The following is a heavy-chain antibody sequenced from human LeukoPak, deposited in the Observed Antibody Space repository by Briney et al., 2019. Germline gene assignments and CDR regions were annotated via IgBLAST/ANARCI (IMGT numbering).Heavy chain of an antibody. CDR2: ISAYNGNT. D-gene: IGHD3-3*01. Sequence: ASVKVSCKASGYTFTSYGISWVRQAPGQGLEWMGWISAYNGNTNYAQKLQGRVTMTTDTSTSTAYMELRSLRSDDTAVYYCARVETMYDFWSGYYPSKLYYFDHWGQGTLVTVSS. J-gene: IGHJ4*02. CDR1: GYTFTSYG. V-gene: IGHV1-18*01. CDR3: ARVETMYDFWSGYYPSKLYYFDH.